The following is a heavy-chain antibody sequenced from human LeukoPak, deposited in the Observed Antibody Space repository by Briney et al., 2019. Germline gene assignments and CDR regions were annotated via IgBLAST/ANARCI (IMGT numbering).Heavy chain of an antibody. CDR3: ARDYGDSSYYYYYGMDV. CDR1: GFTVSSNY. CDR2: IYSGGST. Sequence: GGSLRLSCAASGFTVSSNYMSWVRQAPGKGLEWVSVIYSGGSTYYADSVKGRFTISRDNSKITLYLQMNSLRAEDTAVYYCARDYGDSSYYYYYGMDVWGQGTTVTVSS. V-gene: IGHV3-66*01. J-gene: IGHJ6*02. D-gene: IGHD4-17*01.